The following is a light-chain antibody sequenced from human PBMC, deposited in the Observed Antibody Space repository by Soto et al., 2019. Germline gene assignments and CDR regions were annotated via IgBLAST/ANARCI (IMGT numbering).Light chain of an antibody. Sequence: EIVLTQSPGTLSSSPGERATLSCRASQSVSSSFLAWYQQKPGQAPRLLIYGASSSATGIPDRFSGSGSGTDFTLTISRLEPEDFAVYYCQRYGSSPLTFGGGTKGEIK. CDR2: GAS. J-gene: IGKJ4*01. CDR3: QRYGSSPLT. V-gene: IGKV3-20*01. CDR1: QSVSSSF.